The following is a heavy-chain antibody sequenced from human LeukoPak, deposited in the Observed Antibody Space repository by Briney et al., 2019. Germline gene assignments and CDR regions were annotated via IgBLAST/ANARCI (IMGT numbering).Heavy chain of an antibody. Sequence: ASVKVSCKASGYTFTSYYMHWVRQAPAQGLEWMGIINPSGGSTSYAQKFQGRVTMTRGMSTSTVYMELSSLRSEDTAVYYCARGRHYYDSSDYYYEGDAFDIWGQETMVTVSS. CDR1: GYTFTSYY. V-gene: IGHV1-46*01. CDR3: ARGRHYYDSSDYYYEGDAFDI. D-gene: IGHD3-22*01. CDR2: INPSGGST. J-gene: IGHJ3*02.